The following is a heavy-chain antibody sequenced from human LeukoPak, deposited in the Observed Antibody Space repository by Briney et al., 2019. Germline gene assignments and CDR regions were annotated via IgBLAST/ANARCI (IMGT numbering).Heavy chain of an antibody. J-gene: IGHJ4*02. CDR2: IYYSGST. D-gene: IGHD6-19*01. V-gene: IGHV4-59*08. Sequence: SETLSLTCTVSGGSISSYYWSWIRQPPGKGLEWIGYIYYSGSTNYNPSLKSRVTISVDTSKNQFSLKLSSVTAADTAVYYCARIYSSGWRGDYWGQGTLVTVSS. CDR1: GGSISSYY. CDR3: ARIYSSGWRGDY.